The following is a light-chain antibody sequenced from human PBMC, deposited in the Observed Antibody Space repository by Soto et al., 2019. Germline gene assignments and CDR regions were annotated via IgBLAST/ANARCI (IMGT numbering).Light chain of an antibody. CDR1: QSLTSS. J-gene: IGKJ2*01. Sequence: EIVMTQSPAILSMSPGERATLSCRASQSLTSSLAWYQQRPGQGPRLLVHGASTRATGFPARFSGSGSETEFTLTISSLQSEDSAVYYCQQYKSWPPTFGQGTKLEIK. V-gene: IGKV3-15*01. CDR2: GAS. CDR3: QQYKSWPPT.